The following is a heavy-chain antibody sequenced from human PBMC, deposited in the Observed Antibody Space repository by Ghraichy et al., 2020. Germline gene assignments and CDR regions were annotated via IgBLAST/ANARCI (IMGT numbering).Heavy chain of an antibody. D-gene: IGHD6-13*01. V-gene: IGHV1-18*04. CDR1: GYTFTSYV. J-gene: IGHJ4*02. Sequence: ASVKVSCKASGYTFTSYVVTWVRQAPGQGLEWMGWISVYNGNTNYAQKVQGRVTMTTDTSTSTAYMELRSLRSDDTAVYYCARRVAAAGTGGYYFDYWGQGPLVTVSS. CDR3: ARRVAAAGTGGYYFDY. CDR2: ISVYNGNT.